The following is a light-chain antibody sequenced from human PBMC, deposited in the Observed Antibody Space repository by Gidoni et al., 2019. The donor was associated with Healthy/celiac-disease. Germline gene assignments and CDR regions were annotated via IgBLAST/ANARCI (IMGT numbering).Light chain of an antibody. V-gene: IGKV1-39*01. CDR2: APS. J-gene: IGKJ1*01. CDR3: QQSYSTPPWT. CDR1: QSISSN. Sequence: IQMPQSPSSLSASLGDRVTITSRASQSISSNLNWYQQKPGKAPKLLIYAPSTLQSGVPLSVSVSGTGTDFTLTISSLQPEDVATYYCQQSYSTPPWTFXXXTKVEIK.